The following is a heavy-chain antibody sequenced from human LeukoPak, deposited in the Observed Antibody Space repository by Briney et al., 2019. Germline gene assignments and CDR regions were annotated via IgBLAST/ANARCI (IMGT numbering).Heavy chain of an antibody. D-gene: IGHD3-22*01. CDR2: ISRSSSTI. J-gene: IGHJ4*02. CDR3: ARDSYDSSGYVFDY. Sequence: PGGSLRLPCAASGFTFSSYSMNWVRQAPGKGLEWVSYISRSSSTIYYADSVRGRFTISRDNAKNSLYLQMNSLRDEDTAVYYCARDSYDSSGYVFDYWGQGTLVTVSS. CDR1: GFTFSSYS. V-gene: IGHV3-48*02.